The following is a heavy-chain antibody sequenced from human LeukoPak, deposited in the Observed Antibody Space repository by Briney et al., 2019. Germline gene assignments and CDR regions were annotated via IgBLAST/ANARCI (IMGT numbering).Heavy chain of an antibody. D-gene: IGHD3-10*01. V-gene: IGHV4-59*08. CDR2: IYYSGST. CDR1: GGSISSYY. Sequence: SETLSLTCTVSGGSISSYYWSWIRQTPGQGLERIGYIYYSGSTNYNPSLKSRVTISVDTSKNQFSLKLSSVTAADTAVYYCARHPKYYGSGSYYRINDAFDIWGQGTMVTVSS. CDR3: ARHPKYYGSGSYYRINDAFDI. J-gene: IGHJ3*02.